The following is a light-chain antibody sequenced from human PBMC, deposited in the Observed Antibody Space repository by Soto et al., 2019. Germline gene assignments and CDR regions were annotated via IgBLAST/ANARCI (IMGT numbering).Light chain of an antibody. V-gene: IGKV4-1*01. CDR1: QSVLYSSNNKNY. Sequence: DIVMTQSPDSLAVSLGERATINCKSSQSVLYSSNNKNYLAWYQQKPGQPPKLLIYWASTRESGVPDRFSGSGYGTDFTLTISSLQAEDVAVYYCQQYYSTPGTFGPGTKVDIK. J-gene: IGKJ3*01. CDR3: QQYYSTPGT. CDR2: WAS.